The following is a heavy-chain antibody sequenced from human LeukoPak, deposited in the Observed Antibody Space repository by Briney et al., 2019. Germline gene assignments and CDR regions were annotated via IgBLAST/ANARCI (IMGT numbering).Heavy chain of an antibody. J-gene: IGHJ4*02. Sequence: GASVKVSCKASGYTFTSYGISWVRQAPGQGLEWMGWISAYHGNTNYAQKLQGRVTMTTDTSTSTAYMELRSLRSDDTAVYYCARVTGYCSGGSCYLTPLFDYWGQGTLVTVSS. V-gene: IGHV1-18*01. CDR3: ARVTGYCSGGSCYLTPLFDY. D-gene: IGHD2-15*01. CDR1: GYTFTSYG. CDR2: ISAYHGNT.